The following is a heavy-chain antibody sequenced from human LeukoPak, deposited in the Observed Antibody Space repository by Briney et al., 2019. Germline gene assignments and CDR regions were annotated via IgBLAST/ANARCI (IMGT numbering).Heavy chain of an antibody. V-gene: IGHV3-7*01. J-gene: IGHJ6*02. D-gene: IGHD6-19*01. Sequence: GGSLRLSCAASGFSFSAYGVHWVRQAPGKGLEWVANIKQDGSEKYYVDSVKGRFTISRDNAKNSLYLQMNSLRAEDTAVYYCARDPYSSGWPSYYYYGMDVWGQGTTVTVSS. CDR1: GFSFSAYG. CDR3: ARDPYSSGWPSYYYYGMDV. CDR2: IKQDGSEK.